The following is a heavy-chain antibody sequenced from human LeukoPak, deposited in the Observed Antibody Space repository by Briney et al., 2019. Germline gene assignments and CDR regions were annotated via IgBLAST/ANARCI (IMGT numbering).Heavy chain of an antibody. CDR3: ARGGTYPLYLFPY. Sequence: GGSLRLSWAASGFTFSPYAFHWVRQTPDKGLEWVAVISSDGSIQHYTDSVKGRFTISRDNSKNTVFLQMNSLRIEDTALYYCARGGTYPLYLFPYWGQGTLVTVSS. J-gene: IGHJ4*02. CDR2: ISSDGSIQ. D-gene: IGHD1-26*01. V-gene: IGHV3-30*04. CDR1: GFTFSPYA.